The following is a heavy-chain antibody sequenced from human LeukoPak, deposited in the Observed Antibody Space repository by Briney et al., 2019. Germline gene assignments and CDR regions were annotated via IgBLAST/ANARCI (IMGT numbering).Heavy chain of an antibody. CDR3: ARDRTLTVVRGVITQAQFDY. CDR1: GYTFTSYY. V-gene: IGHV1-18*04. Sequence: ASVKVSCKASGYTFTSYYMHWVRQAPGQGLEWMGWISAYNGDTNYAQKFRDRVTMTTDASTTTAYMDLRSLTSDDTAVYYCARDRTLTVVRGVITQAQFDYWGQGTLVTVSS. CDR2: ISAYNGDT. J-gene: IGHJ4*02. D-gene: IGHD3-10*01.